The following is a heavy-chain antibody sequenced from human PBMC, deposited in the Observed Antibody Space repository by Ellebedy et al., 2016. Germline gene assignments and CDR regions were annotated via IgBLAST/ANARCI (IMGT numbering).Heavy chain of an antibody. CDR1: GYTFTGYY. Sequence: ASVKVSCKASGYTFTGYYMHWVRQASGQGLEWMGWINPNSGGTNYAQKFQGWVTMTRDTSISTAYMELSRLRSDDTAVYYCARDQGSSGWGIWYFDLWGRGTLVTVSS. CDR2: INPNSGGT. J-gene: IGHJ2*01. CDR3: ARDQGSSGWGIWYFDL. V-gene: IGHV1-2*04. D-gene: IGHD6-19*01.